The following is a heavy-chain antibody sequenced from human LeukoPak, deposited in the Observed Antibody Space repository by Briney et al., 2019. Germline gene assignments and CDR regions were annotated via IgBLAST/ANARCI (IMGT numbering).Heavy chain of an antibody. Sequence: GGSLRLSCAASGFTFNNYAMSWVRQAPGKGLECVSGISGSGGNTYYADSVKGRFTVSRDNSENTLNLQMNSLRVEDTAVYCCAKARAGDITAAFNYWGQGTLVTVSS. J-gene: IGHJ4*02. V-gene: IGHV3-23*01. CDR1: GFTFNNYA. CDR3: AKARAGDITAAFNY. D-gene: IGHD6-13*01. CDR2: ISGSGGNT.